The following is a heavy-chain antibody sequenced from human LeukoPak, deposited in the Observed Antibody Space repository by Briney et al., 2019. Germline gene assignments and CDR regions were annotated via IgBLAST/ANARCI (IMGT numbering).Heavy chain of an antibody. CDR2: IYTSGST. CDR1: GGSISSGSYY. D-gene: IGHD3-10*01. Sequence: SETLSLTCTVSGGSISSGSYYWSWIRQPAGKGLEWIGRIYTSGSTNYNPSLKSRVTISVDTSKNQFSLKLSSVTAADTAVYYCARRRFGGTNYFDYWGQGTLVTVSS. J-gene: IGHJ4*02. V-gene: IGHV4-61*02. CDR3: ARRRFGGTNYFDY.